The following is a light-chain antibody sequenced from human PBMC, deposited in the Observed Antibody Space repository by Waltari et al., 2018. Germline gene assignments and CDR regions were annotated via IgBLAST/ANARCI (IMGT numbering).Light chain of an antibody. CDR2: DVT. CDR3: CSYAGIWV. CDR1: GSAVVDFNS. Sequence: QSALTQPRSVSGSPGQSVTISSAGTGSAVVDFNSVSWYHQHPGKAPKLVIFDVTKRPSGVPDRFSGSKSGTSASLTVSGLQAEDEADYYCCSYAGIWVFGGGTKLTVL. V-gene: IGLV2-11*01. J-gene: IGLJ3*02.